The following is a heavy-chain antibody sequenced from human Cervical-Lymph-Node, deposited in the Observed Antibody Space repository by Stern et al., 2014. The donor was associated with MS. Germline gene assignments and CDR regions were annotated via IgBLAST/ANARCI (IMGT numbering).Heavy chain of an antibody. Sequence: EVQLEESGGCLVKPGGSLRLSCAASGFTFSSYSMNWVRQAPGKVLEWVYSISSSSSYIYYPDSVKGRFTISRDNAKKSMYMLMNSLRAEDTAVYYCARENWNYRFDYWGQGTLVTVSS. J-gene: IGHJ4*02. CDR2: ISSSSSYI. V-gene: IGHV3-21*01. CDR3: ARENWNYRFDY. D-gene: IGHD1-7*01. CDR1: GFTFSSYS.